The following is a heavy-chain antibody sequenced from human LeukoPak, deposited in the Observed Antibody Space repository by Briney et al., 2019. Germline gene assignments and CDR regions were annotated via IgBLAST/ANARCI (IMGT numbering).Heavy chain of an antibody. CDR2: INWNGDSR. Sequence: GGSLRLSCTASGFKFDDYGMTWVRQAPGKGLEWVSDINWNGDSRGYAHSVRGRFTICRDNSQNSLYLQMNSLRVEDTAFYYCARDDLPHRNWFDPWGQGTLVTVSS. V-gene: IGHV3-20*04. CDR3: ARDDLPHRNWFDP. CDR1: GFKFDDYG. D-gene: IGHD3-3*01. J-gene: IGHJ5*02.